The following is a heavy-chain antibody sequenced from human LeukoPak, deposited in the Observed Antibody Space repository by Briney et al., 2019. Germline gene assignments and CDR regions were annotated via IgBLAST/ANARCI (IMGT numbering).Heavy chain of an antibody. CDR2: ISAYNGNT. D-gene: IGHD6-6*01. V-gene: IGHV1-18*01. J-gene: IGHJ4*02. CDR3: ARDADIEVGYSSLSSSDY. CDR1: GYTFTSYG. Sequence: GASVKVSCKASGYTFTSYGISWVRQAPGQGLEWMGWISAYNGNTNYAQKLQGRVTMTTDTSTSTAYMELRSLRSDDTAVYYCARDADIEVGYSSLSSSDYWGQGTLVTVSS.